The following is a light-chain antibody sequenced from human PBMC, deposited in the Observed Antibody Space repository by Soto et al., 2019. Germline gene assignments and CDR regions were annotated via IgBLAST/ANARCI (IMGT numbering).Light chain of an antibody. CDR2: AAS. CDR1: QSISNY. V-gene: IGKV1-27*01. Sequence: DIQMTQSPSSLSASVGDRVTITCRASQSISNYLAWYQQKPGKVPKLLIYAASTLPSGVPSRFSGSGSGTDFTLTISSLQPEDVATYYCQKYNSAPPWTFGQGTKVEIK. J-gene: IGKJ1*01. CDR3: QKYNSAPPWT.